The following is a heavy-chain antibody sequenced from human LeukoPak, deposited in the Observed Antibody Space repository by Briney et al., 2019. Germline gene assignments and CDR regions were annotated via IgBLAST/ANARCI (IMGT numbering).Heavy chain of an antibody. D-gene: IGHD5-12*01. J-gene: IGHJ6*02. V-gene: IGHV3-74*03. CDR2: DESDASRT. Sequence: GGSLRLSCVASGFTLSDHWMYWVRQGPSRGLAHVSRDESDASRTTYADSVKGRFTISRDDAKNTMYLQMNSLRVEDTAVYYCVKGGHKLDIQTTHYYYGLDVWGQGTTVAVS. CDR3: VKGGHKLDIQTTHYYYGLDV. CDR1: GFTLSDHW.